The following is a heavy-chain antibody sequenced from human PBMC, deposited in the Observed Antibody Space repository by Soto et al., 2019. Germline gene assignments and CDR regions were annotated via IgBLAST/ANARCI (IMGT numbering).Heavy chain of an antibody. CDR3: ARGRKIDY. J-gene: IGHJ4*02. V-gene: IGHV4-34*01. Sequence: PSETLSLTCAVCGGSFSGYYWSWIRQPPGKGLEWIGEINHSGSTNYNPSLKSRVTISVDTSKNQFSLKLSSVTAADTAVYYCARGRKIDYWGQGTLVTVSS. CDR1: GGSFSGYY. CDR2: INHSGST.